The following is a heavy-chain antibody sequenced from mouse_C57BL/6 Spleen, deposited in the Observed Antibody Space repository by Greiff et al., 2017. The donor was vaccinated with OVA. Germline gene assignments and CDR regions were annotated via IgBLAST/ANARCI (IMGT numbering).Heavy chain of an antibody. J-gene: IGHJ3*01. CDR3: TRGWDYDPFAY. CDR2: IDPETGGT. D-gene: IGHD2-4*01. V-gene: IGHV1-15*01. Sequence: VQLQQSGAELVRPGASVTLSCKASGYTFTDYEMHWVKQTPVHGLAWIGAIDPETGGTAYNQKFKGEAILTADKSSSTAYMELRSLTSEDSAVYYCTRGWDYDPFAYWGQGTLVTVSA. CDR1: GYTFTDYE.